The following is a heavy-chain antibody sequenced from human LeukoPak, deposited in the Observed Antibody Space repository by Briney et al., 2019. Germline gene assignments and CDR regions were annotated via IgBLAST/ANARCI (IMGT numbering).Heavy chain of an antibody. CDR2: IIPIFGTA. CDR3: ARSGLQFNYYYYGMDV. V-gene: IGHV1-69*13. J-gene: IGHJ6*02. CDR1: RGTFSSYA. Sequence: ASVKVSCKASRGTFSSYAISWVRQAPGQGLEWMGGIIPIFGTANYAQKFQGRVTITADESTSTAYMELSSLRSEDTAVYYCARSGLQFNYYYYGMDVWGQGTTVTVSS. D-gene: IGHD5-24*01.